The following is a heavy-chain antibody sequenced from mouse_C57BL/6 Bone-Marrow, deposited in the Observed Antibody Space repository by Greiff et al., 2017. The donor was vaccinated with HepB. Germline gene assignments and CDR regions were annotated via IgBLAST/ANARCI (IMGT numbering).Heavy chain of an antibody. D-gene: IGHD2-5*01. CDR2: ISDGGSYT. CDR1: GFTFSSYA. J-gene: IGHJ3*01. CDR3: ARDENYSNYGFAY. Sequence: EVKLMESGGGLVKPGGSLKLSCAASGFTFSSYAMSWVRQTPEKRLEWVATISDGGSYTYYTDNVKGRFTISRDNAKNNLYLQMSHLKSEDTAMYYCARDENYSNYGFAYWGQGTLVTVSA. V-gene: IGHV5-4*01.